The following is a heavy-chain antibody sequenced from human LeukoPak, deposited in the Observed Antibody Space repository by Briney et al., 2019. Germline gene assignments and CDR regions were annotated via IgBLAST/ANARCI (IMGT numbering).Heavy chain of an antibody. CDR2: ISGSGGST. Sequence: GGSLRLSCAASGFTFSSYAMSWVRQAPGKGLEWVSAISGSGGSTYYADSVKGRFTISGDNSKNTLYLQMNSLRAEDTAVYYCAKPQYSSSWYALDYWGQGTLVTVSS. CDR3: AKPQYSSSWYALDY. D-gene: IGHD6-13*01. CDR1: GFTFSSYA. V-gene: IGHV3-23*01. J-gene: IGHJ4*02.